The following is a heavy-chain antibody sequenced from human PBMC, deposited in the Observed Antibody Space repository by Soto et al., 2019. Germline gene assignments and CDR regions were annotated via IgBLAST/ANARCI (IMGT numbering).Heavy chain of an antibody. V-gene: IGHV3-33*01. D-gene: IGHD5-18*01. J-gene: IGHJ3*02. CDR3: ARGEYSYGEPAVDAFDI. Sequence: QVQLVESGGGVVQPGRSLRLSCAASGFTFSSYGMHWVRQAPGKGLEWVAVIWYDGSNKYYADSVKGRFTISRDNSKNTLYLQMNGLRAEDTAVYYCARGEYSYGEPAVDAFDIWGQGTMVTVSS. CDR1: GFTFSSYG. CDR2: IWYDGSNK.